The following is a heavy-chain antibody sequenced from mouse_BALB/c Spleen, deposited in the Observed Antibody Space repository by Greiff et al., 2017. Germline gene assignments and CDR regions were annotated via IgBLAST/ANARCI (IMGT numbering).Heavy chain of an antibody. CDR2: ISSGSSTI. CDR1: GFTFSSFG. V-gene: IGHV5-17*02. CDR3: ATGGAMDY. J-gene: IGHJ4*01. Sequence: EVQLVESGGGLVQPGGSRKLSCAASGFTFSSFGMHWVRQAPEKGLEWVAYISSGSSTIYYADTVKGRFTISRDNPKNTLFLQMTSLRSEDTAMYYCATGGAMDYWGQGTSVTVSS.